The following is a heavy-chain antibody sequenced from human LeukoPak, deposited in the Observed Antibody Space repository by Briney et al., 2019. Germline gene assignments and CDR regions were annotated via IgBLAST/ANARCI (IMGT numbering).Heavy chain of an antibody. CDR1: GGSISSGGYY. CDR3: ARRYYYDSSGYQYYFDY. V-gene: IGHV4-31*03. J-gene: IGHJ4*02. Sequence: SETLSLTCTVSGGSISSGGYYWSWIRQHPGKGLEWIGYIYYSGSIYYNPSLKSRVTISVDTSKNQFSLKLSSVTAADTAVYYCARRYYYDSSGYQYYFDYWGQGTLVTVSS. D-gene: IGHD3-22*01. CDR2: IYYSGSI.